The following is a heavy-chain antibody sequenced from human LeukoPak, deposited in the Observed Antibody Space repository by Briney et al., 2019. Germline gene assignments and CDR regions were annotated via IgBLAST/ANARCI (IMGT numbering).Heavy chain of an antibody. CDR1: AGTFSSYA. D-gene: IGHD5-18*01. V-gene: IGHV1-69*05. J-gene: IGHJ4*02. Sequence: GASVKVSCKACAGTFSSYAISWVRQAPGQGLEWMGRIIPIFGTANYAQKFQGSVTITTDESTSTAYMELSSLRSEDTAVYYCARRGYSYGYYFDYWGQGTLVTVSS. CDR3: ARRGYSYGYYFDY. CDR2: IIPIFGTA.